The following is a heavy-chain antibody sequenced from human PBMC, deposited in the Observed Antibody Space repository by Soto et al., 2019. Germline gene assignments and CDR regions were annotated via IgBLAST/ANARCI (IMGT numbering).Heavy chain of an antibody. V-gene: IGHV4-31*03. J-gene: IGHJ6*02. CDR2: IYYSGST. CDR3: ARVCGGDCHHGMDV. CDR1: GGSIRSGGYY. Sequence: QVQLQESGPGLVKPSQTLSLTCTVSGGSIRSGGYYWSWIRQHPGKGLEWIGYIYYSGSTYYNPSLQSRVSISVDTSKNQFSLKLSSVTAADPAVYSCARVCGGDCHHGMDVWGQGTTVTVSS. D-gene: IGHD2-21*02.